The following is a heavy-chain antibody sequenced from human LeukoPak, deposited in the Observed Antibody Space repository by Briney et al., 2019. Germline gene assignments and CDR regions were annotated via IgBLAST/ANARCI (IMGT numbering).Heavy chain of an antibody. Sequence: GGSLRLSCAASGFTFSSYDTHWVRQATGKGLEWVSAIGTAGDTYYPGSVKGRFTISRENAKNSLYLQMNSLRAGDTAVYYCARGRYYGSGSSYDYWGQGTLVTVSS. V-gene: IGHV3-13*01. CDR2: IGTAGDT. CDR3: ARGRYYGSGSSYDY. CDR1: GFTFSSYD. J-gene: IGHJ4*02. D-gene: IGHD3-10*01.